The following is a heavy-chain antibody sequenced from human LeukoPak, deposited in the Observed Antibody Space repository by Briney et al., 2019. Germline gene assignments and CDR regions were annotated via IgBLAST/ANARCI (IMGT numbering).Heavy chain of an antibody. V-gene: IGHV3-33*06. CDR2: IWYDGSNK. D-gene: IGHD3-22*01. CDR1: GFTFSSYG. CDR3: AKDQAGWLLLRNDAFDI. J-gene: IGHJ3*02. Sequence: GGSLRLSCAASGFTFSSYGMHWVRQAPCKGLEWVAVIWYDGSNKYYADSVKGRFTISRDNSKNTLYLQMNSLRAEDTAVYYCAKDQAGWLLLRNDAFDIWGQGTMVTVSS.